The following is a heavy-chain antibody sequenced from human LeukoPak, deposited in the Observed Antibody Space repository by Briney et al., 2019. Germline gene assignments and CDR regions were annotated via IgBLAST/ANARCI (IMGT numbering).Heavy chain of an antibody. J-gene: IGHJ6*02. V-gene: IGHV1-18*01. CDR1: GYTFTSYG. D-gene: IGHD6-19*01. CDR2: ISAYNGNT. CDR3: ARSFPGKQCPGCMDV. Sequence: ASVKVSCKASGYTFTSYGISWVRQAPGQGLEWMGWISAYNGNTNYAQKLPGRVTMTTDTSTSTAYMELRSLRSDDTAVYYCARSFPGKQCPGCMDVWGQGTTVTVSS.